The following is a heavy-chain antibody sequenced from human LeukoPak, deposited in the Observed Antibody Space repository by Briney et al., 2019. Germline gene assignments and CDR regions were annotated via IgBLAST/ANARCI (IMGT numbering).Heavy chain of an antibody. CDR3: ARGRYSNGNWFDP. CDR1: GGSISSGSFY. V-gene: IGHV4-61*02. Sequence: SETLSLTCTVSGGSISSGSFYWSWIRQPAGKGLEWIGRIYTSGSTNYNPSLKSRVTISVGTSKNQFSLKLSSVTAADTAVYYCARGRYSNGNWFDPWGQGTLVTVSS. D-gene: IGHD6-19*01. J-gene: IGHJ5*02. CDR2: IYTSGST.